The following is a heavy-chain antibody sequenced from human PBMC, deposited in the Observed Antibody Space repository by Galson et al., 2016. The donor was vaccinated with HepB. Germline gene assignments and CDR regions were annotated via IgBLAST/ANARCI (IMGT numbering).Heavy chain of an antibody. CDR3: ARASHVLAVTAIFDY. D-gene: IGHD2-21*02. CDR2: IDWDDDK. Sequence: PALVKPTQTLTLTCTFSGFSLSTGGMCVSWIRQPPGKALEWLARIDWDDDKHYSASLKTRPTISKDPSKNQVVLTMTNMDPLDTATYYCARASHVLAVTAIFDYWGQGALVTVSS. V-gene: IGHV2-70*11. J-gene: IGHJ4*02. CDR1: GFSLSTGGMC.